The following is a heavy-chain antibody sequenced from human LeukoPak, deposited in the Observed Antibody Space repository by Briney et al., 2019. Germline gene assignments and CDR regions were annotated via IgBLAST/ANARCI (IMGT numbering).Heavy chain of an antibody. J-gene: IGHJ6*03. Sequence: GGSLRLSCVASGFTFSSYEMNGVRQAPGKGLEWVSHISTSGDMIYYADPVKGRFAISRDNAKNSVYLQMNSLRDEDTAVYYCANFYMDVWGKGTAVTVSS. CDR2: ISTSGDMI. CDR1: GFTFSSYE. V-gene: IGHV3-48*03. CDR3: ANFYMDV.